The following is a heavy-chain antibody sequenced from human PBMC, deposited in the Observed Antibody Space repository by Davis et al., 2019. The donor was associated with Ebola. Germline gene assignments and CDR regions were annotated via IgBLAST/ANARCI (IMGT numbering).Heavy chain of an antibody. CDR2: ISSSGDTI. Sequence: GESLKISCAASGFMFSSYAMTWVRQAPGTGLEWISYISSSGDTIYYADSVKGRFTISRDSAKTSLYLQMNSLRAEDTAVYYCARRRSSETFFDYWGQGTLVTVSS. CDR1: GFMFSSYA. J-gene: IGHJ4*02. CDR3: ARRRSSETFFDY. V-gene: IGHV3-48*04. D-gene: IGHD6-6*01.